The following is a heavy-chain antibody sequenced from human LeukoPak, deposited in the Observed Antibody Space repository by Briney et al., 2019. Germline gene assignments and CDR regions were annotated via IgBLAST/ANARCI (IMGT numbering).Heavy chain of an antibody. CDR1: GGSFSGYY. J-gene: IGHJ4*02. D-gene: IGHD3-10*01. Sequence: SETLSLTCAVYGGSFSGYYWSWIRQPPGKGLEWIGEINHSGSTNYNPSLKSRVTISVDTSKNQFSLKLSSVTAADTAVYYCARGRYGSGSYRRGSFDYWGQGTLVTVSS. CDR3: ARGRYGSGSYRRGSFDY. CDR2: INHSGST. V-gene: IGHV4-34*01.